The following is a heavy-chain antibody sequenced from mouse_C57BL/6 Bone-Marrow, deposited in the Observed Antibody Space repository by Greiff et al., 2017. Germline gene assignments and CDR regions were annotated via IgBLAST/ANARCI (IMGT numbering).Heavy chain of an antibody. CDR1: GYTFTSYW. CDR3: AVYYGNLWFAY. J-gene: IGHJ3*01. V-gene: IGHV1-64*01. Sequence: QVQLQQPGAELVKPGASVKLSCKASGYTFTSYWMHWVKQRPGQGLEWIGMIHPNSGSTNYNEKFKSKATLTVDKSSSTAYMQLSSLTSEDSAVYYCAVYYGNLWFAYWGQGTLVTVSA. CDR2: IHPNSGST. D-gene: IGHD2-1*01.